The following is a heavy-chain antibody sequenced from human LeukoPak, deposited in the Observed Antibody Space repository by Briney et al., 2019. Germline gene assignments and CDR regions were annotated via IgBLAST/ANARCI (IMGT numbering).Heavy chain of an antibody. CDR3: ARDNGELYSSGWYAYFDY. CDR2: IKQDGSEK. CDR1: GFTFSSYW. J-gene: IGHJ4*02. Sequence: QPGGSLRLSCAASGFTFSSYWMSWVRQAPGKGLEWVANIKQDGSEKYYVDSVKGRFTISRDNAKNSLYLQMNSLRAEDTAVYYCARDNGELYSSGWYAYFDYWGQETLATVSS. D-gene: IGHD6-19*01. V-gene: IGHV3-7*03.